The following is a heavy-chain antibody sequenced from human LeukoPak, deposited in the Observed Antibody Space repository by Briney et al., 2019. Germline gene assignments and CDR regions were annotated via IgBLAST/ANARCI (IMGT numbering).Heavy chain of an antibody. Sequence: GGSLRLSCAASGFTFSSYSMNWVRQAPGKGLEWVSSISSGSSYIYYADSVKGRFTISRDNAKNSLYLQMNSLRAEDTAVYYCARSPARLRPNWYFDLWGRGTLVTVSS. CDR2: ISSGSSYI. V-gene: IGHV3-21*01. D-gene: IGHD4-17*01. J-gene: IGHJ2*01. CDR3: ARSPARLRPNWYFDL. CDR1: GFTFSSYS.